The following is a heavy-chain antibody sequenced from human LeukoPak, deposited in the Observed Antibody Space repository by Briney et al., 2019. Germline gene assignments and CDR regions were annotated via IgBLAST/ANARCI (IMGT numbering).Heavy chain of an antibody. CDR2: IYPGDSDT. V-gene: IGHV5-51*01. CDR3: ARHYSSGYYLGSAEYFQH. Sequence: GESLKTSCKGSGYSFTSYWIAWVRQMPGKGLEWMGIIYPGDSDTRYSPSFQGQVTISADKSISTAYLQWSSLEASDTAMYYCARHYSSGYYLGSAEYFQHWGQGTLVTVSS. CDR1: GYSFTSYW. D-gene: IGHD3-22*01. J-gene: IGHJ1*01.